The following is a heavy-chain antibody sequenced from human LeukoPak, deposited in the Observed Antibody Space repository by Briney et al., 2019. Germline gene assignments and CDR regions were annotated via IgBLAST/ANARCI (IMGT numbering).Heavy chain of an antibody. D-gene: IGHD4-17*01. CDR3: AKDIRGGWTTGTQGYLDY. CDR2: INWNSGSI. J-gene: IGHJ4*02. V-gene: IGHV3-9*01. Sequence: GRFLRLSCAASGFTFDDYAMHWVRQAPGKGLEWVSGINWNSGSIDYADSVKGRFTISRGNAKNSLYLQMNSLRVEDTALYYCAKDIRGGWTTGTQGYLDYWGQGTLVTVSS. CDR1: GFTFDDYA.